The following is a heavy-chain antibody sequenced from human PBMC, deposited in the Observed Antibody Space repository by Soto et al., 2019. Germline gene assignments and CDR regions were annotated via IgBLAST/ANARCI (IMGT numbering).Heavy chain of an antibody. V-gene: IGHV2-5*02. CDR3: AHRVHGSDTGWNKGIFEY. CDR1: GFSISTSGVG. Sequence: SVPTLVNPTQTLTLTCTFSGFSISTSGVGVGWIRQPPGKALEWLAFIYWDDDKRYSPSLRSRLTIAKDTSKNEVVLTMTNMDPEDTATYFCAHRVHGSDTGWNKGIFEYWGHGTLVTVSS. CDR2: IYWDDDK. J-gene: IGHJ4*01. D-gene: IGHD1-1*01.